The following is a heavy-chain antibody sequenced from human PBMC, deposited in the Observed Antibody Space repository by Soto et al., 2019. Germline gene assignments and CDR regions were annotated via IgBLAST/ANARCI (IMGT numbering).Heavy chain of an antibody. D-gene: IGHD3-10*01. CDR3: ARTYYYGSGSYYRWFDP. CDR2: ISAYNGNT. V-gene: IGHV1-18*01. CDR1: GYTFTSYA. Sequence: GASVKVSCKASGYTFTSYAMHWVRQAPGQGLEWMGWISAYNGNTNYAQKLQGRVTMTTDTSTSTAYMELRSLRSDDTAVYYCARTYYYGSGSYYRWFDPWGQGTLVTVSS. J-gene: IGHJ5*02.